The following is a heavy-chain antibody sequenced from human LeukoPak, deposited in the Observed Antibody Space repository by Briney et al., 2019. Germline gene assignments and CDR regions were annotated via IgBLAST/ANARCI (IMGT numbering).Heavy chain of an antibody. CDR3: ARDARGIQLWSDY. CDR2: ISIAGTAI. Sequence: GGSLRLSCAASGFTLSSYDMSWVRQAPGKGLEWVSYISIAGTAIFYANSVRGRFTISRDNARNSLFLQMNSLRDDDTAVYYCARDARGIQLWSDYWGQGNLVTVSS. D-gene: IGHD5-18*01. CDR1: GFTLSSYD. V-gene: IGHV3-48*02. J-gene: IGHJ4*02.